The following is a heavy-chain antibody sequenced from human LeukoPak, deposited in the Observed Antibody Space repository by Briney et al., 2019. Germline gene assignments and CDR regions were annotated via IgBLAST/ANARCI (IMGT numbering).Heavy chain of an antibody. Sequence: GGSLRLSCAASGFTFSSYAMNWVRQAPGKGLEWVSGISGSGTNTYYADSVKGRFTISRDNSKNTLYLQMFSLRPEDTAVYFCAKDLILWGQGTVVTVSS. CDR3: AKDLIL. V-gene: IGHV3-23*01. CDR1: GFTFSSYA. CDR2: ISGSGTNT. J-gene: IGHJ3*01. D-gene: IGHD2-21*01.